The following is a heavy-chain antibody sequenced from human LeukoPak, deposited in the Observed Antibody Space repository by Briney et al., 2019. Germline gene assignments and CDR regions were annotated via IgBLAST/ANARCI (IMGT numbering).Heavy chain of an antibody. CDR2: MSDSGTNT. D-gene: IGHD3-10*01. CDR3: AKGGAVSSKSITMVRGTRRYFYYMDV. CDR1: GFTFSTYG. V-gene: IGHV3-23*01. Sequence: GGSLRLSCGASGFTFSTYGMTWVRQAPGKGLEWVSGMSDSGTNTYYADSVKGRFTISRDNSKNTLYLQMNSLRAEDTAVYYCAKGGAVSSKSITMVRGTRRYFYYMDVWGKGTTVTISS. J-gene: IGHJ6*03.